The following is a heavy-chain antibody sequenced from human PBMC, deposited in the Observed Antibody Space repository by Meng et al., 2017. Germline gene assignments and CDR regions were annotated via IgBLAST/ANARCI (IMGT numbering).Heavy chain of an antibody. CDR3: ATIYSYGHLYYYYYYGMDV. V-gene: IGHV1-2*06. CDR2: IKPNSGGT. J-gene: IGHJ6*02. D-gene: IGHD5-18*01. Sequence: ASVKVSCKASGYTFTGYDMHWVRQAPGQGLEWMGRIKPNSGGTNYAKKFQGRVTMTRDTSVSTAYMELSRLRSDDTAVYYCATIYSYGHLYYYYYYGMDVWGQGTTVTVSS. CDR1: GYTFTGYD.